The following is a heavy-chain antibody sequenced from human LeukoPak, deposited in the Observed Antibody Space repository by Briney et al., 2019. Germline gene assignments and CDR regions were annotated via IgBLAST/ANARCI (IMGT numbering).Heavy chain of an antibody. J-gene: IGHJ4*02. V-gene: IGHV3-48*01. D-gene: IGHD1-26*01. Sequence: GGSLRLSCAASGFTFSSYSMNWVRQAPGKGLEWVSYISSSSSNIYYADSVKGRFTISRDNAKNSLYLQMNSLRAEDTAVYYCARGSIIRCFGRSPVGVDYWGQGTLVTVSS. CDR3: ARGSIIRCFGRSPVGVDY. CDR1: GFTFSSYS. CDR2: ISSSSSNI.